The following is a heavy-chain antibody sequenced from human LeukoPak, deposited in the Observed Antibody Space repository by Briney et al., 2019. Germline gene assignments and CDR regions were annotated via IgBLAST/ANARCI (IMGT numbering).Heavy chain of an antibody. CDR1: GFTFSSYA. CDR2: ISGSGGST. J-gene: IGHJ3*02. Sequence: GGSLRLSCAASGFTFSSYAMSWVRQAPGKGLEWVSAISGSGGSTYYADSVKGRFTISRDNAKNSLYLQMNSLRAEDTAVYYCARDYDSSGFSDAFDIWGQGTMVTVSS. V-gene: IGHV3-23*01. D-gene: IGHD3-22*01. CDR3: ARDYDSSGFSDAFDI.